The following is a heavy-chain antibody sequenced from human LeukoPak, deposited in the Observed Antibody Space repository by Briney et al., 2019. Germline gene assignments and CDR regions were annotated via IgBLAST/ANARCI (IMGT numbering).Heavy chain of an antibody. Sequence: PGGSLRLSCAASGFTFSSYSMNWVRQAPGKGLEWVAFIRYDGSNKYYADSVKGRFTISRDNSKNTLYLQMNSLRAEDTAVYYCAKDFVGGELYFDYWGQGTLVTVSS. CDR3: AKDFVGGELYFDY. V-gene: IGHV3-30*02. D-gene: IGHD3-10*01. CDR1: GFTFSSYS. J-gene: IGHJ4*02. CDR2: IRYDGSNK.